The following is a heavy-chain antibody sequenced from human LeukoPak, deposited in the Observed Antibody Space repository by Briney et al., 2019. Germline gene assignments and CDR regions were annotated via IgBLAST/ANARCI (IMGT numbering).Heavy chain of an antibody. D-gene: IGHD5-12*01. Sequence: RGSLRLSCAASGFTVSSNYMSWVRQAPGKGLEWVSVIYSGGSTYYADSVKGRFTISRDNSKNTLYLQMNSLRAEDTTVYYCARSIVATINAWGQGTLVTVSS. J-gene: IGHJ5*02. V-gene: IGHV3-66*02. CDR2: IYSGGST. CDR3: ARSIVATINA. CDR1: GFTVSSNY.